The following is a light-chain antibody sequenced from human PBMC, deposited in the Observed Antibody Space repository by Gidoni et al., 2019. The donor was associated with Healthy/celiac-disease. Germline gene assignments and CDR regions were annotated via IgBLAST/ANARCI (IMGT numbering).Light chain of an antibody. V-gene: IGLV1-51*02. CDR3: GTWDSSLSAVV. CDR1: SACIWNNY. Sequence: NLTSSVSGTSACIWNNYLSCYQQLAGTAPQLLFYENNKPPSGIPDRFSGSKSGTSSTLVITGLETGDEADYDCGTWDSSLSAVVFGGGTKLTVL. J-gene: IGLJ2*01. CDR2: ENN.